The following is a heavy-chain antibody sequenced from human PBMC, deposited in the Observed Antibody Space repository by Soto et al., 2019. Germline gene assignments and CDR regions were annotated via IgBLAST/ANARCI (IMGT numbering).Heavy chain of an antibody. Sequence: GGSLRLSCEASGFTFSSYWMHWVRQVPGKGLVWVSRLNGDGTTTNYADSVKGRFTISRDNAKNTVYLQMSSLRAEDTAVYYCARRIRIYCSMDVWGQGTTVTVLL. D-gene: IGHD1-26*01. CDR1: GFTFSSYW. CDR3: ARRIRIYCSMDV. CDR2: LNGDGTTT. V-gene: IGHV3-74*01. J-gene: IGHJ6*02.